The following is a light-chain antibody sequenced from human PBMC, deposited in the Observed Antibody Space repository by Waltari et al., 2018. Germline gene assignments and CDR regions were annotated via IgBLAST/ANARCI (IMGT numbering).Light chain of an antibody. CDR2: DAS. V-gene: IGKV1-39*01. CDR3: QQSLSVPFT. J-gene: IGKJ5*01. CDR1: RTITTY. Sequence: DIQMTQSPSSLSASVGDRITITCRASRTITTYLYWYQQEPGKAPKLLIYDASSLQSGVPSRFSGSGSGTDSTITISSLQPEDVSTYYGQQSLSVPFTFGPKTRLEIK.